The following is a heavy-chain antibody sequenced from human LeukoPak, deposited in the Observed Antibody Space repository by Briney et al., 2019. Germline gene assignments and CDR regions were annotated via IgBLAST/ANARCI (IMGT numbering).Heavy chain of an antibody. CDR1: GFTFSSYS. CDR3: ARDPVGAKEYYFDY. D-gene: IGHD1-26*01. J-gene: IGHJ4*02. Sequence: PGGSPRLSCAASGFTFSSYSMNWVRQAPGKGLEWVSSISSSSSYIYYADSVKGRFTISRDNAKNSLYLQMNSLRAEDTAVYYCARDPVGAKEYYFDYWGQGTLVTVSS. CDR2: ISSSSSYI. V-gene: IGHV3-21*01.